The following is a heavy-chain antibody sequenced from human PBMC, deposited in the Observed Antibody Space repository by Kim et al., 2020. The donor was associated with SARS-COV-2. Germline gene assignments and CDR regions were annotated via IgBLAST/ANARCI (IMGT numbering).Heavy chain of an antibody. CDR1: GFTFSSYE. CDR3: AAAGTSVGLGRVSRGPLLRANWFDP. Sequence: GGSLRLSCAASGFTFSSYEMNWVRQAPGKGLEWVSYISSSGSTIYSADSVKGRFTISRDNAKNSLYLQMNSLRAEDTAVYYCAAAGTSVGLGRVSRGPLLRANWFDPWGQGTLVTVSS. CDR2: ISSSGSTI. D-gene: IGHD6-13*01. J-gene: IGHJ5*02. V-gene: IGHV3-48*03.